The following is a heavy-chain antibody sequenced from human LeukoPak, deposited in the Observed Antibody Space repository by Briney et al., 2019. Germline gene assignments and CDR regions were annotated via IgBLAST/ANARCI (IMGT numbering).Heavy chain of an antibody. CDR1: GFTFSNYA. J-gene: IGHJ4*02. CDR2: ISSGGTYE. Sequence: PGKSLRLSCAASGFTFSNYAMHWVRQAPGKGLEWVSLISSGGTYEYYADSVKGRFTISRDNSKNTLYLQLNSLRAEDTAVYYCARDRGDRCSSTGCYTGAFDYWGQGTLVTASS. D-gene: IGHD2-2*02. V-gene: IGHV3-30*01. CDR3: ARDRGDRCSSTGCYTGAFDY.